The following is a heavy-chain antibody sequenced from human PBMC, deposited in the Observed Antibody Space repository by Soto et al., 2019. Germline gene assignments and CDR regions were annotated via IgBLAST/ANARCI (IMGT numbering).Heavy chain of an antibody. V-gene: IGHV3-30*18. J-gene: IGHJ4*02. CDR2: VSHDGRNT. CDR1: GFTFSDYA. D-gene: IGHD6-19*01. Sequence: VQLVESGGGVVQPGRSLRLSCAASGFTFSDYAMHWVRQAPGKGLEWVAVVSHDGRNTHYADSVKGRFTISRDSSKNTVSLEITSLRAEDTAVYCCAKGGRQWLLTSDFNYGGQGALVTVSS. CDR3: AKGGRQWLLTSDFNY.